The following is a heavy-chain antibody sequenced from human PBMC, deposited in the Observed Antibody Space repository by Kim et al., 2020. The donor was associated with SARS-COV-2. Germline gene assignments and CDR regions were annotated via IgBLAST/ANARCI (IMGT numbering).Heavy chain of an antibody. Sequence: EYAASVKGRLTISRDDSKSIAYLQMNSLKTEDTAVYYCTRDIPYSSIVHSWGQGTLVTVSS. D-gene: IGHD6-13*01. CDR3: TRDIPYSSIVHS. V-gene: IGHV3-49*02. J-gene: IGHJ4*02.